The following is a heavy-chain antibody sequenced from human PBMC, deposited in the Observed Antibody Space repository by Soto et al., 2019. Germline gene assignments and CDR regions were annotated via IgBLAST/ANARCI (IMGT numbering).Heavy chain of an antibody. CDR2: ISYDGSNK. CDR1: GFTFSSYG. Sequence: QVQLVESGGGVVQPGRSLRLSCAASGFTFSSYGMHWVRQAPGKGLEWVAVISYDGSNKYYADSVKSRFTISRDNSKNTLYLQMNSLRAADTAVYYSAKDVVVGATTGLGDYYYYYGMDVWGQGTTFTVSS. V-gene: IGHV3-30*18. CDR3: AKDVVVGATTGLGDYYYYYGMDV. J-gene: IGHJ6*02. D-gene: IGHD1-26*01.